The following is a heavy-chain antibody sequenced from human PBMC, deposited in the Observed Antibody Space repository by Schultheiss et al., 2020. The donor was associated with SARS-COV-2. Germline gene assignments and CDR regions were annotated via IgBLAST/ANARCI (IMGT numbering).Heavy chain of an antibody. Sequence: SETLSLTCAVYSGSFSGYYWSWIRQPPGKGLEWIGEIHHSGSTNYNRSLKSRVTISVDTSKNQFSLKLTSVTAADTAVYYCASSRYAYRAPDYWGQGTLVTVSS. CDR3: ASSRYAYRAPDY. CDR2: IHHSGST. CDR1: SGSFSGYY. J-gene: IGHJ4*02. V-gene: IGHV4-34*01. D-gene: IGHD2-2*01.